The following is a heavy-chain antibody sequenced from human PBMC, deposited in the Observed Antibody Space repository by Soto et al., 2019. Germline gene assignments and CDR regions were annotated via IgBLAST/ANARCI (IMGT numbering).Heavy chain of an antibody. D-gene: IGHD6-13*01. CDR2: ISYDGSNK. CDR1: GFTFSSYG. V-gene: IGHV3-30*18. Sequence: PGGSLRLSCAASGFTFSSYGMHWVRQAPGKGLEWVAVISYDGSNKYYADSVEGRFTISRDNSKNTLYLQMSSLRAEDTAVYYCAKDKRRVAAADLDYWGQGTLVTVSS. CDR3: AKDKRRVAAADLDY. J-gene: IGHJ4*02.